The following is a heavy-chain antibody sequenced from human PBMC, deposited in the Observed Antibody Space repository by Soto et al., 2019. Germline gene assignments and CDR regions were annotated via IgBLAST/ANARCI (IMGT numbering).Heavy chain of an antibody. Sequence: ASVKVFCKASGYTFTSYYMHWVRQAPGQGLEWMGIINPSGGSTSYAQKFQGRVTMTRDTSTSTVYMELSSLRSEDTAVYYCARDPTLYSSSWYYFDYWGQGTLVTVSS. V-gene: IGHV1-46*01. J-gene: IGHJ4*02. D-gene: IGHD6-13*01. CDR1: GYTFTSYY. CDR2: INPSGGST. CDR3: ARDPTLYSSSWYYFDY.